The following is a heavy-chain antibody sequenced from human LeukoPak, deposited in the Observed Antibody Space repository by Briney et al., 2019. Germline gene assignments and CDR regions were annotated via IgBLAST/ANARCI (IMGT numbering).Heavy chain of an antibody. CDR2: MNPNSGNT. CDR3: ARVMVRGVILDY. V-gene: IGHV1-8*01. CDR1: GYTFTSYD. D-gene: IGHD3-10*01. J-gene: IGHJ4*02. Sequence: ASVTVSCKASGYTFTSYDINWVRQATGQGLEWMGWMNPNSGNTGYAQKFQGRVTMTRNTSISTAYMELSSLRSEDTAVYYCARVMVRGVILDYWGQGTLVTVSS.